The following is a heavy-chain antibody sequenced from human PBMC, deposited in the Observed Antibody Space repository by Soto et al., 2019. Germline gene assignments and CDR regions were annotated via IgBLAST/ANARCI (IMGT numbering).Heavy chain of an antibody. D-gene: IGHD3-9*01. V-gene: IGHV1-69*06. CDR1: GGTFSSYA. CDR2: IIPIFGTA. CDR3: ARSPSDILAYDY. J-gene: IGHJ4*02. Sequence: GASVKVSCKASGGTFSSYAISWVRQAPGQGLEWMGGIIPIFGTANYAQKFQGRVTITADKSTSTAYMELSSLRSEDTAVYYCARSPSDILAYDYWGQGTLVTVSS.